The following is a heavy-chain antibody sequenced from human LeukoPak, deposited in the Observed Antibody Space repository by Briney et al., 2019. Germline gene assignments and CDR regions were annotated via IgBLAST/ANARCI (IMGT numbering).Heavy chain of an antibody. CDR1: GFTFSSYG. J-gene: IGHJ4*02. CDR2: ISGSGGST. D-gene: IGHD6-6*01. Sequence: GGSLRLSCAASGFTFSSYGMSWVRQAPGKGLEWVSAISGSGGSTYYADSVKGRFTISRDNSKNTLYLQMNSLRAEDTAVYYCAKVVSISSRFKSKPFDYWGQGTLATVPS. CDR3: AKVVSISSRFKSKPFDY. V-gene: IGHV3-23*01.